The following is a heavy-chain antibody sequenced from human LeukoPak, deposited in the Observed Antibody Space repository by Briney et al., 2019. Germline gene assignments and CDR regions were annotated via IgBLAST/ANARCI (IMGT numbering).Heavy chain of an antibody. D-gene: IGHD2-15*01. CDR2: IHYSGST. V-gene: IGHV4-59*06. CDR1: GGSISSYY. J-gene: IGHJ4*02. Sequence: PSETLSLTCTVSGGSISSYYWSWIRQHPGKGLEWIGYIHYSGSTYYNPSLKSRITISVDTSKKQFSLKLSSVTAADTAVYYCARVGVAAKSSRYFDYWGQGTLVTVSS. CDR3: ARVGVAAKSSRYFDY.